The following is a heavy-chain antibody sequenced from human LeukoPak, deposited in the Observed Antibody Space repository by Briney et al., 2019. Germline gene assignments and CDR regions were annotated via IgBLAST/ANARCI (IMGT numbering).Heavy chain of an antibody. Sequence: SVKVSCKASGGTFISYAISWVRQAPGQGLEWMGGIIPIFGIANYAQKFQGRVTITADESTSTAYMELSSLRSEDTAVYYCTSTPAAIRYYYYYGMDVWGQGTTVTVSS. CDR3: TSTPAAIRYYYYYGMDV. D-gene: IGHD2-2*01. CDR2: IIPIFGIA. CDR1: GGTFISYA. J-gene: IGHJ6*02. V-gene: IGHV1-69*01.